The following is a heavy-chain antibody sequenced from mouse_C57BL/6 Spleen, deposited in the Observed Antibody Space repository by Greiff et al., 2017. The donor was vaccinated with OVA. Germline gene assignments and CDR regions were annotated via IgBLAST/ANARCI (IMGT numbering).Heavy chain of an antibody. CDR3: ARYSSYGYFDY. D-gene: IGHD1-1*01. CDR2: IYPGSGNT. V-gene: IGHV1-76*01. J-gene: IGHJ2*01. CDR1: GYTFTDYY. Sequence: VQLQQSGAELVRPGASVKLSCKASGYTFTDYYINWVKQRPGQGLEWIARIYPGSGNTYYNEKFKGKATLTAEKSSSTAYMQLSSLTSEDSAVYFCARYSSYGYFDYWGQGTTLTVSS.